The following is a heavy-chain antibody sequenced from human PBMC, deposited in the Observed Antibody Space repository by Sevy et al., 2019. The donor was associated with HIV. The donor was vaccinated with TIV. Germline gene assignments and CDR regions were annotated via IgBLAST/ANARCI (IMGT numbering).Heavy chain of an antibody. CDR1: GFTFSSYW. V-gene: IGHV3-7*01. CDR2: IKQDGSEK. Sequence: GSLRLSCAASGFTFSSYWMSWVRQAPGKGLEWVANIKQDGSEKYYVDSVKGRFTISRDNAKNSLYLQMNSLRAEDTAVYYCARDRLGGSSGYYYFYYYYYGMDVWGQGTTVTVSS. J-gene: IGHJ6*02. D-gene: IGHD3-22*01. CDR3: ARDRLGGSSGYYYFYYYYYGMDV.